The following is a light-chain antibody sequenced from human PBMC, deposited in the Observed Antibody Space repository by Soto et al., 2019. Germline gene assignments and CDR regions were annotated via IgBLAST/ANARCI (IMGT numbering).Light chain of an antibody. CDR2: SAF. CDR3: QYYGSPPLT. CDR1: QSVSSNY. V-gene: IGKV3-20*01. J-gene: IGKJ1*01. Sequence: ELVLTQSPGNLSLSPGERGTLSCRASQSVSSNYLAWYQQKPGQAPRLRIYSAFSRATGISDRFSGSGSGTYFTLTISILEPEDFAVYYCQYYGSPPLTFGQGTKVEIK.